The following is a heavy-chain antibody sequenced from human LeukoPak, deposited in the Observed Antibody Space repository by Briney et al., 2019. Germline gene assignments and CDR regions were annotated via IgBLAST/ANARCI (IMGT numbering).Heavy chain of an antibody. CDR2: MNPNSGNT. D-gene: IGHD3-3*01. Sequence: ASVTVSCKASGYTFTSYDINWVRQATGQGLEWMGWMNPNSGNTGYAQKFQDRVTITRNISISTAYMELSSLRSEDTAVYYCAREASGHYDFWSGSITFLDIWGQGTMVTVSS. J-gene: IGHJ3*02. CDR3: AREASGHYDFWSGSITFLDI. CDR1: GYTFTSYD. V-gene: IGHV1-8*02.